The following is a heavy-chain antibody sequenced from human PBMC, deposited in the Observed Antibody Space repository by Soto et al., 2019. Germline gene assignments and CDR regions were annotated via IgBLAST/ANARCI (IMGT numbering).Heavy chain of an antibody. CDR3: ARGGSGSYCFDY. Sequence: EVQLVESGGGLVQPGGSLRLSCAASGFTFSSYAMHWVRQAPGKGLEYVSAISSNGGSTYYANSVKGRFTISRDNSKNTLYLQMGSLRAEDMAVYYCARGGSGSYCFDYWGQGTLVTVSS. CDR2: ISSNGGST. J-gene: IGHJ4*02. CDR1: GFTFSSYA. D-gene: IGHD1-26*01. V-gene: IGHV3-64*01.